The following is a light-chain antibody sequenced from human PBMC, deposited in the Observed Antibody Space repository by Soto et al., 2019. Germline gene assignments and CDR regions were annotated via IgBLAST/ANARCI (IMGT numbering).Light chain of an antibody. CDR3: LQVENFTRT. Sequence: DIQMTQSPSSVSASVGDTVTITCRASQDINSRLAWFQQQPGRPPKYVIQAATMLQSGFPSRFAGSGSGRDFTLTIHTLQPEDSATYYCLQVENFTRTFGQGTKVDIX. J-gene: IGKJ1*01. V-gene: IGKV1-12*01. CDR2: AAT. CDR1: QDINSR.